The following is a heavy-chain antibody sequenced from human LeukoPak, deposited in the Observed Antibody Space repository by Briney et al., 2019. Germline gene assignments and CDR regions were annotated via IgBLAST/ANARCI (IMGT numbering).Heavy chain of an antibody. D-gene: IGHD3-16*01. J-gene: IGHJ3*02. CDR3: VRDTFSPDAFDI. V-gene: IGHV3-21*01. CDR2: ISTSSSYI. Sequence: GGSLRLSCAASGFTFSSYSMNWVRQAPGKGLEWVSSISTSSSYIYSADSVKGRFTISRDNAKNSLYLQMNSLRAEDTAVYYCVRDTFSPDAFDIWGHGRMVTVSS. CDR1: GFTFSSYS.